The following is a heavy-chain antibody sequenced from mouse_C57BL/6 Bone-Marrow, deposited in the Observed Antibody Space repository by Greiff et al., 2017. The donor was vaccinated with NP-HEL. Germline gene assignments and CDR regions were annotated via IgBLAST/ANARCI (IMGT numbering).Heavy chain of an antibody. J-gene: IGHJ2*01. CDR2: IYPGDGDT. CDR3: ARGATVVGY. D-gene: IGHD1-1*01. CDR1: GYTFTSYW. V-gene: IGHV1-55*01. Sequence: QVQLKQPGAELVKPGASVKMSCKASGYTFTSYWITWVKQRPGQGLEWIGDIYPGDGDTNYNGKFKGKATLTADKSSSTAYMQLSSLTSEDSAVYFCARGATVVGYWGQGTTLTVSS.